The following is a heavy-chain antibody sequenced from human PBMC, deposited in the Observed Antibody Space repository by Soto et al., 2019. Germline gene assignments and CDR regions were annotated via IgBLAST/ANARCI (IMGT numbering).Heavy chain of an antibody. J-gene: IGHJ4*02. CDR1: GGSISSYY. D-gene: IGHD7-27*01. V-gene: IGHV4-59*12. Sequence: SETLSLTCTVSGGSISSYYWSWIRQPPGKGLEWIGYIYYSGSTNYNPSLKSRVTISVDTSKNQFSLKLSSVTADDTAVYYCARETNWGPDYWGQGTLVTVSS. CDR3: ARETNWGPDY. CDR2: IYYSGST.